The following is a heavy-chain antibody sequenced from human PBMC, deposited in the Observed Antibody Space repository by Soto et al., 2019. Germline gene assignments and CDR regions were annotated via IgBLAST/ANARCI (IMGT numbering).Heavy chain of an antibody. CDR1: GFTFSSYA. CDR3: ARDHVAMVNDY. Sequence: QVQLVESGGGVVQPGRSLRLSCAASGFTFSSYAMHWVRQAPGKGLEWLAVISYDGSNKYYADSVKGRFTISRDNSKNTLYLQMNNLRAEDTAVYYCARDHVAMVNDYWGQGTLVTVSS. V-gene: IGHV3-30-3*01. D-gene: IGHD5-18*01. J-gene: IGHJ4*02. CDR2: ISYDGSNK.